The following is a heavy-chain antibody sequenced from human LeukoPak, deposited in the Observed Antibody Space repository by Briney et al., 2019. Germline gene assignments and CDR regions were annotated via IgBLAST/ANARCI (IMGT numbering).Heavy chain of an antibody. CDR2: IYSGGST. CDR1: GFTVSSNY. J-gene: IGHJ6*02. D-gene: IGHD3-22*01. Sequence: GGSLRLSCAASGFTVSSNYMSWVRQAPGKGLEWVSVIYSGGSTYYADSVKGRFTISRDNSKNTLYLQMNSLRAEDTAVYYCATGSGYYSYYNYYGMDVWGQGTTVTVSS. CDR3: ATGSGYYSYYNYYGMDV. V-gene: IGHV3-66*01.